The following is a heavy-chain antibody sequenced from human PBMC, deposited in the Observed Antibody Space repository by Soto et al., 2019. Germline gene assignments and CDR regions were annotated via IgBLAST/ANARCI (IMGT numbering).Heavy chain of an antibody. D-gene: IGHD3-3*01. J-gene: IGHJ5*02. V-gene: IGHV4-31*03. CDR1: GGSISSGGYY. CDR2: IYYSGST. CDR3: ARDYSGYYSVNNWFDP. Sequence: PSETLSLTCTVSGGSISSGGYYWSWIRQHPGKGLEWIGYIYYSGSTYYNPSLKSRVTISVDTSKNQFSLKLSSVTAADTAVYYCARDYSGYYSVNNWFDPWGQGTLVTVSS.